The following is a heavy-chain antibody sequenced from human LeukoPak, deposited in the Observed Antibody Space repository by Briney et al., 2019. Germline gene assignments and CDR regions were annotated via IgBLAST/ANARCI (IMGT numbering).Heavy chain of an antibody. V-gene: IGHV3-33*01. CDR1: GFTFSSYG. Sequence: GGSLRLSCAASGFTFSSYGMHWVRQAPGKGLEWVAVIWYDGSNKYYADPVKGRFTISRDNSKNTLYLQMNSLRAEDTAVYYCARDRSSGLWPPTTYYFDYWGQGTLVTVSS. CDR2: IWYDGSNK. D-gene: IGHD5-18*01. J-gene: IGHJ4*02. CDR3: ARDRSSGLWPPTTYYFDY.